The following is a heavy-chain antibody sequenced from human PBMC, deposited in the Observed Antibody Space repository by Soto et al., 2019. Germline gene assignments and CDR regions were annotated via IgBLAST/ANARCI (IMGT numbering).Heavy chain of an antibody. CDR1: GYTFTGYY. Sequence: ASVKVSCKASGYTFTGYYMHWVRQAPGQGLEWLGWINPNSGGTNYAQKFQGRVTMTRDTSISTAYMELSRLRSDETAMYYCARERGITMVQGVLPHNWGGPWGQRTLGTVSS. J-gene: IGHJ5*02. CDR3: ARERGITMVQGVLPHNWGGP. V-gene: IGHV1-2*02. D-gene: IGHD3-10*01. CDR2: INPNSGGT.